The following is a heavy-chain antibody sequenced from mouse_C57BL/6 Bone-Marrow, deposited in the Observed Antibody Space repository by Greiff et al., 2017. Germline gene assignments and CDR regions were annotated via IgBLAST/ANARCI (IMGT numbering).Heavy chain of an antibody. D-gene: IGHD4-1*01. CDR3: ARSGTRAMDY. Sequence: EVKLVESGGGLVKPGGSLKLSCAASGFTFSSYAMSWVRQTPEKRLEWVATISDGGSYTYYPDNVKGRFTISRDNAKNNLYLQMSHLKSEDTATYYCARSGTRAMDYWGQGTSVTVSS. CDR2: ISDGGSYT. CDR1: GFTFSSYA. J-gene: IGHJ4*01. V-gene: IGHV5-4*03.